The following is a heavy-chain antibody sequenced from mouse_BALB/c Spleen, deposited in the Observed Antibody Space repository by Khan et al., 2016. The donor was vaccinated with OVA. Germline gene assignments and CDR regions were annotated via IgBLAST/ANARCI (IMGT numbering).Heavy chain of an antibody. CDR2: ISSGGDYT. D-gene: IGHD4-1*01. CDR3: ASHLTGSFAY. CDR1: GFSFSSYS. V-gene: IGHV5-6*02. Sequence: EVKLVESGGDLVKPGGSLKLSCAASGFSFSSYSMSWVRQTPDKRLEWVATISSGGDYTYYPDIVKGRFTISRDNAKNTLYLQMISLKSEDTAMYYCASHLTGSFAYWGQGTLVTVSA. J-gene: IGHJ3*01.